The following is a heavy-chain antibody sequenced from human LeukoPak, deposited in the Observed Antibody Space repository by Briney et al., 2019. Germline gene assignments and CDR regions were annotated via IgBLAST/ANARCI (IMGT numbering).Heavy chain of an antibody. Sequence: GRSLGLSCAASGFTFSTYVIHWVRQAPGKGLEWVAVISEDGSKKYYADSVKGRFTISRDNSKKTLYLQMNSLRTEDTAVYYCARERIATTGTGWLDPRGQGTLVTVSS. CDR2: ISEDGSKK. V-gene: IGHV3-30*04. CDR1: GFTFSTYV. J-gene: IGHJ5*02. D-gene: IGHD6-13*01. CDR3: ARERIATTGTGWLDP.